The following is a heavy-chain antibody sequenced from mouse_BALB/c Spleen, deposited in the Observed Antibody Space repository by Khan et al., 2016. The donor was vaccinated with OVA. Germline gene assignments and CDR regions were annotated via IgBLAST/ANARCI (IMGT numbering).Heavy chain of an antibody. V-gene: IGHV5-4*02. D-gene: IGHD2-13*01. CDR2: ISDGGTYI. J-gene: IGHJ3*01. CDR1: GFTFSDYY. Sequence: EVELVESGGGLVKPGGSLKLSCVASGFTFSDYYMYWVRQTPEKRLEWVATISDGGTYIYYPDNVKGRFTISRDNAKNNLYLQMSSLKSDDTAMYYCTRGYYGDPFAYWGQGTLVTVSA. CDR3: TRGYYGDPFAY.